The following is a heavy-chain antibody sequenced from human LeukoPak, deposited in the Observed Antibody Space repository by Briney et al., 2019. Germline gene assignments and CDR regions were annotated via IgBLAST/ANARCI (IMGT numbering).Heavy chain of an antibody. D-gene: IGHD2-2*01. J-gene: IGHJ6*03. V-gene: IGHV3-48*01. Sequence: GGSLRLSCAASGFTFSSYSMNWVRQAPGKGLEWVSYISSGSSTIYYADSVKGRFTISRDNAKNSLYLQMNSLRAEDTAVYYCASMPAASPHYYYYYMDVWGKGTTVTVSS. CDR2: ISSGSSTI. CDR1: GFTFSSYS. CDR3: ASMPAASPHYYYYYMDV.